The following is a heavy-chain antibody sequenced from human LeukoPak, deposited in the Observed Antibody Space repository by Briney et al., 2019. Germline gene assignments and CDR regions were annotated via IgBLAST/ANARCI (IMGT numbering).Heavy chain of an antibody. CDR3: ARVRSISGEV. V-gene: IGHV4-31*02. Sequence: SQTLSLTCSVSGGSIAGGGHYWSWIRQYPEKGLEWIGYIYYSGSAYYNPSLKSRITISLDTSRNQFSLRLSSVTAADTAVYYCARVRSISGEVWGQGTLVTVSS. CDR2: IYYSGSA. J-gene: IGHJ4*02. D-gene: IGHD3-3*01. CDR1: GGSIAGGGHY.